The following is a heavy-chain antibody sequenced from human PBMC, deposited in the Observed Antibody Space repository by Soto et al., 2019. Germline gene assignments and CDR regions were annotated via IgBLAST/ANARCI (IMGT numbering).Heavy chain of an antibody. J-gene: IGHJ6*02. V-gene: IGHV1-58*01. CDR1: GFTFSTSA. Sequence: SVKVSCKASGFTFSTSAVQWVRQARGQRLEWIGWIVVGSGNTNYAQKFQERVTITRDMSTSTAYVELSSLRSEDTAVYYCAADLTKWESKYNSYGMDVWGQGTTVTVAS. CDR3: AADLTKWESKYNSYGMDV. CDR2: IVVGSGNT. D-gene: IGHD3-9*01.